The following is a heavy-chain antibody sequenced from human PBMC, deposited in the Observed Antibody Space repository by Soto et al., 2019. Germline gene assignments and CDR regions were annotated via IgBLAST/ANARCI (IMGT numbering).Heavy chain of an antibody. CDR1: GFTFSSYG. CDR2: ISYDGSNK. J-gene: IGHJ4*02. D-gene: IGHD3-22*01. CDR3: AKDPAYYGDSSGRATKGFGY. Sequence: QVQLVESGGGVVQPGRSLRLSCAASGFTFSSYGMHWVRQAPGKGLEWGAVISYDGSNKYYADSVKGRFTISRDNSKNTLYLQMNSLRAEDTAVYYCAKDPAYYGDSSGRATKGFGYWGQGTLVTVSS. V-gene: IGHV3-30*18.